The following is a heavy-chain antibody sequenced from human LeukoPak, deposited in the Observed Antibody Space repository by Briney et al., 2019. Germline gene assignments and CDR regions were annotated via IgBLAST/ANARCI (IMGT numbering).Heavy chain of an antibody. Sequence: GGSLRLSCAASGFTFSSYAMSWVRQAPGKGLEWVSAISGSGGSTYYADSVKGRFTISRDNSKNTLYLQMNSLRAEDTAVYYCAKPSGAYYDSSGYYGWGAFDIWGQGTMVTVSS. J-gene: IGHJ3*02. CDR2: ISGSGGST. CDR3: AKPSGAYYDSSGYYGWGAFDI. V-gene: IGHV3-23*01. CDR1: GFTFSSYA. D-gene: IGHD3-22*01.